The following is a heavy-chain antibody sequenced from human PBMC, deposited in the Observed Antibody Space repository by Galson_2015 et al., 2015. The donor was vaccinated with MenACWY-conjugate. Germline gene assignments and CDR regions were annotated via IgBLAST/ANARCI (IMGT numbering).Heavy chain of an antibody. CDR2: IHYSETT. CDR3: ARLPRGINLMVEGS. D-gene: IGHD3-10*01. CDR1: GGSIYGDAYW. V-gene: IGHV4-39*01. J-gene: IGHJ5*02. Sequence: ETLSLTCAVSGGSIYGDAYWWAWIRQPPGKGLEWIASIHYSETTHYSPSLKSRVSISVDTSKNQFSLKLSSVTAADTTVNYCARLPRGINLMVEGSWGQGILVTVSS.